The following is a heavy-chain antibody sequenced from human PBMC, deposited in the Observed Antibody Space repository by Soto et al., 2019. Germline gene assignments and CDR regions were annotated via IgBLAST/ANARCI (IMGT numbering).Heavy chain of an antibody. CDR1: GFTFSSYA. D-gene: IGHD3-22*01. J-gene: IGHJ4*02. CDR3: AKAHGHDSSGYYSFDY. Sequence: GGSLRLSCAASGFTFSSYAMSWVRQAPGKGLEWVSAISGSGGSTYYADSVKGRFTISRDNSKNTLYLQMNSLRAEDTAVYYCAKAHGHDSSGYYSFDYWGQGTLVTVSS. V-gene: IGHV3-23*01. CDR2: ISGSGGST.